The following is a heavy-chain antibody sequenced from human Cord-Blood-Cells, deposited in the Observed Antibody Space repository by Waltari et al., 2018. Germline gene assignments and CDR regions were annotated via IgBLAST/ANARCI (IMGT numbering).Heavy chain of an antibody. J-gene: IGHJ3*02. CDR2: FYYSGST. CDR1: GGSISSSSYY. D-gene: IGHD5-12*01. CDR3: ARQVATIRDAFDI. V-gene: IGHV4-39*01. Sequence: QLQLQESGPGLVKPSETLSLTCTVSGGSISSSSYYWGWIRQPPGKGLEWIGSFYYSGSTYYNPSLKSRVTISVDTSKNQFSLKLSSVTAADTAVYYCARQVATIRDAFDIWGQGTMVTVSS.